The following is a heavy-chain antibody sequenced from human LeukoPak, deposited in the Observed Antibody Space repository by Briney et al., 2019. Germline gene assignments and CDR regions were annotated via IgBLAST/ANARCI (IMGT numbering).Heavy chain of an antibody. D-gene: IGHD2-15*01. CDR3: ARDDGSYYFDY. Sequence: GGSLRLSCAAPGFTFSSYSMNWVRQAPGKGLEWVSSISSSSSYICYADSVKGRFTISRDNAKNSLYLQMNSLRAEDTAVYYCARDDGSYYFDYWGQGTLVTVSS. V-gene: IGHV3-21*01. CDR2: ISSSSSYI. CDR1: GFTFSSYS. J-gene: IGHJ4*02.